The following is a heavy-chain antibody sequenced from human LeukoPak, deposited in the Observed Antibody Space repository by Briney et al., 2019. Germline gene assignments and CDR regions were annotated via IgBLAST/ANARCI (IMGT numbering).Heavy chain of an antibody. Sequence: PGGSLRLSCAASGFTFSSYAMSWVRQAPGKGLEWVSAISGSGGSTYYADSVKGRFTISRDNSKNTLYLQVNSLRAEDTAVYYCAKCQACWNYGPYPSQIDYWGQGTLVTVSS. CDR3: AKCQACWNYGPYPSQIDY. V-gene: IGHV3-23*01. CDR2: ISGSGGST. J-gene: IGHJ4*02. D-gene: IGHD1-7*01. CDR1: GFTFSSYA.